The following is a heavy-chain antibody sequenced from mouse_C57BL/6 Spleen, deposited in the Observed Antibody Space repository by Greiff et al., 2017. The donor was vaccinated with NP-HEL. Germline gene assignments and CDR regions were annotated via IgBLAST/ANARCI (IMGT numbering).Heavy chain of an antibody. CDR1: GYTFTSYW. CDR3: ARSHYSNPWFAY. Sequence: QVQLKQPGAELVKPGASVKMSCKASGYTFTSYWITWVKQRPGQGLEWIGDIYPGSGSTNYNEKFKSKATLTVDTSSSTAYMQLSSLTSEDSAVYYCARSHYSNPWFAYWGQGTLVTVSA. CDR2: IYPGSGST. J-gene: IGHJ3*01. D-gene: IGHD2-5*01. V-gene: IGHV1-55*01.